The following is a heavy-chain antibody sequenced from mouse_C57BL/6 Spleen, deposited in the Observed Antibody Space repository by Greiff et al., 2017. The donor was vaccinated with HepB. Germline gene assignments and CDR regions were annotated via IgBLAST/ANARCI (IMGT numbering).Heavy chain of an antibody. D-gene: IGHD1-1*01. CDR2: IYPSDSET. J-gene: IGHJ2*01. CDR3: ARVGSRGDYFDY. V-gene: IGHV1-61*01. Sequence: QVQLKQPGAELVRPGSSVKLSCKASGYTFTSYWMDWVKQRPGQGLEWIGNIYPSDSETHYNQKFKDKATLTVDKSSSTAYMQLSSLTSEDSAVYYCARVGSRGDYFDYWGQGTTLTVSS. CDR1: GYTFTSYW.